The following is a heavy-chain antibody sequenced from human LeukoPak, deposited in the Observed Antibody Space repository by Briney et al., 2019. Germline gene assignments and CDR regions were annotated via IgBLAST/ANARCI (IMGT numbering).Heavy chain of an antibody. CDR3: ARDQGRSFDY. Sequence: GGSLRLSCAASGFTFGDYYMTWIRQAPGKGLEWVAYISSSSSYTNYADSVKGRFTISRDNAKNSLYLQMNSLRAEDTAVYYCARDQGRSFDYWGQGTLVTVSS. V-gene: IGHV3-11*06. CDR2: ISSSSSYT. J-gene: IGHJ4*02. D-gene: IGHD3-10*01. CDR1: GFTFGDYY.